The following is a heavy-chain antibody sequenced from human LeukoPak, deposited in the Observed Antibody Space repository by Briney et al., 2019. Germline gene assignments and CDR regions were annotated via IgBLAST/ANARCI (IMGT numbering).Heavy chain of an antibody. CDR1: GYIFTSYW. V-gene: IGHV5-51*01. CDR2: IYPGDSGT. D-gene: IGHD1-14*01. J-gene: IGHJ6*03. CDR3: ARAHGIYYMDV. Sequence: GESLKSSCKASGYIFTSYWIGWVRQMPGKGLEWMGMIYPGDSGTRYSPSFQGQVTISADKSISTAYLQWSSLKASDTAMYYCARAHGIYYMDVWGKGTTVAVSS.